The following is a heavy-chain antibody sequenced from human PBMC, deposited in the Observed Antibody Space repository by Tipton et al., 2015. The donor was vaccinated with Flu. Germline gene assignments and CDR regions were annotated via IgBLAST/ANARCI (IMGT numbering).Heavy chain of an antibody. V-gene: IGHV4-31*03. CDR2: IYYSGST. CDR1: GGSISSGGYY. D-gene: IGHD2-2*01. J-gene: IGHJ5*02. Sequence: TLSLTCTVSGGSISSGGYYWSWIRQHPGKGLEWIGYIYYSGSTYYNPSLKSRVTISVDTSKNQFSLKLSSVTAADTAVYYCAREYCSSPRCYGEGWFGPWGQPPLVTVPS. CDR3: AREYCSSPRCYGEGWFGP.